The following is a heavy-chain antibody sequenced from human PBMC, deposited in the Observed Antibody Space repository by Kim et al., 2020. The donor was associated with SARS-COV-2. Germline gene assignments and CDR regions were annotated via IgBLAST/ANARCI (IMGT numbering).Heavy chain of an antibody. CDR2: ISAYNGNT. V-gene: IGHV1-18*04. Sequence: ASVKVSCKASGYTFTSYGISWVRQAPGQGLEWMGWISAYNGNTNYAQKLQGRVTMTTDTSTSTAYMELRSLRSDDTAVYYCARDQDDYYGSGSLNDYWGQGTLVTVSS. CDR3: ARDQDDYYGSGSLNDY. J-gene: IGHJ4*02. D-gene: IGHD3-10*01. CDR1: GYTFTSYG.